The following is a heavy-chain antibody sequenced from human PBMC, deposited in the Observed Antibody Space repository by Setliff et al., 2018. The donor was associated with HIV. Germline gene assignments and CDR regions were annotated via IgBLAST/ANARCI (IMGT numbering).Heavy chain of an antibody. CDR1: GGAISSYY. Sequence: SETLSLTCTVSGGAISSYYWSWIRQPPGKGLEWIGDIYTSGSTNYNPSLKSRVTISLYTSKKQFSLKLSSLTAADTAVYYCASSSGCYGAAQFDPWGQGTRVTVSS. CDR2: IYTSGST. V-gene: IGHV4-4*09. D-gene: IGHD6-19*01. J-gene: IGHJ5*02. CDR3: ASSSGCYGAAQFDP.